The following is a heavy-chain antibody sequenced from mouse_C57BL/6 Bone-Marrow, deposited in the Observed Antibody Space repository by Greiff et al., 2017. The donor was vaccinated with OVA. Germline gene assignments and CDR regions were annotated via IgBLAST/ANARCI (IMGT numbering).Heavy chain of an antibody. Sequence: VQRVESGAELVKPGASVKISCKASGYAFSSYWMNWVKQRPGKGLEWIGQIYPGDGDTNYNGKFKGKATLTADKSSSTAYMQLSSLTSEDSAVYFCARSSGYYGSSPRYFDVWGTGTTVTVSS. J-gene: IGHJ1*03. V-gene: IGHV1-80*01. CDR1: GYAFSSYW. CDR2: IYPGDGDT. CDR3: ARSSGYYGSSPRYFDV. D-gene: IGHD1-1*01.